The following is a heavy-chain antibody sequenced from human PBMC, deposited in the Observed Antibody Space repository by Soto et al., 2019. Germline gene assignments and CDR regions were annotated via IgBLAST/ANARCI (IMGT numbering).Heavy chain of an antibody. J-gene: IGHJ5*02. CDR1: GGSFSGYY. CDR2: INHAGTT. Sequence: QVQLQQWGAGLLKSSETLSLTCADYGGSFSGYYWSWIRQPPGKGQEWIGEINHAGTTNYNPSLKSRVTVSVDTSKNQFSLKLTSVTAADTALYYCARGRTYYGAGSLNWFDPWGQGTLVTVSS. CDR3: ARGRTYYGAGSLNWFDP. D-gene: IGHD3-10*01. V-gene: IGHV4-34*01.